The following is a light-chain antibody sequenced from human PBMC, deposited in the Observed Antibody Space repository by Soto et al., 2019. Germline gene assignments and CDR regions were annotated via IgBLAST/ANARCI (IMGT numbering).Light chain of an antibody. CDR1: ESVSSN. Sequence: EIVMTQSPATLSVSPGDRATLSCRASESVSSNLAWYQQKPGQAPRLLVYGASTRATGIPARFSGSGSGTEFTLTISSLQSEDSAIYYCQQYNNWPYTFGEGTKLEIK. CDR2: GAS. CDR3: QQYNNWPYT. J-gene: IGKJ2*01. V-gene: IGKV3-15*01.